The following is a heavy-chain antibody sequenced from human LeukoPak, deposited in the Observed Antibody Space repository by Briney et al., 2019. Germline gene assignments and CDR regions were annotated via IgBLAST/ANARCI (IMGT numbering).Heavy chain of an antibody. Sequence: SETLSLTCTVSGGSISSGSYYWSWIRQPAGKGLEWIGRIYTSGSTNYNPSLKSRVTISVDTSKNQFSLKLSSVTAADTAVYYCASSPTVTTIVAAFDIWGQGTMVTVSS. CDR3: ASSPTVTTIVAAFDI. J-gene: IGHJ3*02. CDR2: IYTSGST. V-gene: IGHV4-61*02. D-gene: IGHD4-11*01. CDR1: GGSISSGSYY.